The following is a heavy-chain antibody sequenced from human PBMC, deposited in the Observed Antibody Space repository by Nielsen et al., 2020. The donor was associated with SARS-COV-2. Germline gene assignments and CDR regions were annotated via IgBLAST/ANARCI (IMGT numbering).Heavy chain of an antibody. CDR1: GFTFSSYG. V-gene: IGHV3-48*04. D-gene: IGHD3-3*01. Sequence: GESLKISCAASGFTFSSYGMHWVRQAPGKGLEWVSYISSSGSTIYYADSVKGRFTISRDNAKNSLYLQMNSLRAEDTAVYYCASKPLPPTYYDFWSGYWPYYYYGMDVWGQGTTVTVSS. CDR3: ASKPLPPTYYDFWSGYWPYYYYGMDV. J-gene: IGHJ6*02. CDR2: ISSSGSTI.